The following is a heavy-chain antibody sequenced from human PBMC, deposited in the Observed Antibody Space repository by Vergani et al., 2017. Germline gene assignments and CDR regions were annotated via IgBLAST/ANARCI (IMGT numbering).Heavy chain of an antibody. V-gene: IGHV3-23*01. J-gene: IGHJ4*02. CDR3: ATRPPRTDPRYSRGWYTRE. CDR2: ISGSGGST. Sequence: EVQLLESGGGLVQPGGSLRLSCAASGFTFSSYAMSWVRQAPGKGLEWVSAISGSGGSTYYADSVKGRFTISRDNSKNTLYLQMNSLRAEDTAVYYCATRPPRTDPRYSRGWYTREGGQGTLVTVSS. D-gene: IGHD6-19*01. CDR1: GFTFSSYA.